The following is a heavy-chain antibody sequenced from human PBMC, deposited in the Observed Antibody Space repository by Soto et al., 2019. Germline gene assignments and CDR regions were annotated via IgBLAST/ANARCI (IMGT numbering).Heavy chain of an antibody. D-gene: IGHD2-2*01. CDR2: ISAYNGNT. CDR1: GYTFTSYG. Sequence: QVQLVQSGAEVKKPGASVKVSCKASGYTFTSYGISWVRQAPGQGLEWMGWISAYNGNTNYAQKLQGRVTMTTDTSTSPAYMELRSVRSDDTAVYYCAGGGGGSTSCQRWRYYSYGMDVWGQGTTVTVSS. CDR3: AGGGGGSTSCQRWRYYSYGMDV. V-gene: IGHV1-18*01. J-gene: IGHJ6*02.